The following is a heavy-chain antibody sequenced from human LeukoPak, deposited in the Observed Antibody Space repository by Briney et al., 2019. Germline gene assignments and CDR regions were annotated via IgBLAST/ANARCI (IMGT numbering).Heavy chain of an antibody. J-gene: IGHJ4*02. CDR2: INHDGGT. CDR3: VRPATYCSSGSCPHHFDH. CDR1: GGSLSRYH. V-gene: IGHV4-34*01. Sequence: SETLSLTCAVYGGSLSRYHWSWIRQPPGKGLEWIGEINHDGGTNYNPSLKSRVTISLDTSKNQFSLKVRSVTAADTAVYYCVRPATYCSSGSCPHHFDHWGQGTLVTVSS. D-gene: IGHD2-15*01.